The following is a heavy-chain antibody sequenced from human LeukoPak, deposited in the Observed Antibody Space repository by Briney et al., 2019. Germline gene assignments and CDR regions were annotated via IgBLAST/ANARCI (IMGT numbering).Heavy chain of an antibody. CDR3: ARVIVPAAPPGNAFDI. V-gene: IGHV3-21*01. Sequence: GGSLRLPCAASGFTFSSYSMNWVRQAPGKGLEWVSSISSSSSYVYYADSVKGRFTISRDNAKNSLYLQMNSLRAEDTAVYYCARVIVPAAPPGNAFDIWGQGTMVTVSS. J-gene: IGHJ3*02. CDR1: GFTFSSYS. CDR2: ISSSSSYV. D-gene: IGHD2-2*01.